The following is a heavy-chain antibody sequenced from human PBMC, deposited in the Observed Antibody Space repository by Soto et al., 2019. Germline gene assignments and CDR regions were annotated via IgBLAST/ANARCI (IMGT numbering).Heavy chain of an antibody. V-gene: IGHV1-3*01. J-gene: IGHJ6*02. CDR3: ARVGRYCGGDCYSYYYYGMDV. CDR2: INAGNGNT. CDR1: GYTFTIYA. Sequence: GVSVNVSCKASGYTFTIYAMHLVRQAPGQRLEWMGWINAGNGNTKYSQKSQGRVTITRDTSASTAYMELSSLRSEDTAVYYCARVGRYCGGDCYSYYYYGMDVWGQGTTVTVSS. D-gene: IGHD2-21*02.